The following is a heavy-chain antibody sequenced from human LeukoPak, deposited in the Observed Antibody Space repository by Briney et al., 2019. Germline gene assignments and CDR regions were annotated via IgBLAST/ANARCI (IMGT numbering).Heavy chain of an antibody. J-gene: IGHJ4*02. Sequence: SSETLSLTCTVSGGSIGSYYWTWVRQPAGMGLEWIGRIYSSGNTNYNPSLKSRVTMSVDTSKNQFSLKLTSVTAADSAMYYCARMFSGTYGGIDYWGQGTLVTVSS. CDR3: ARMFSGTYGGIDY. CDR1: GGSIGSYY. V-gene: IGHV4-4*07. CDR2: IYSSGNT. D-gene: IGHD1-26*01.